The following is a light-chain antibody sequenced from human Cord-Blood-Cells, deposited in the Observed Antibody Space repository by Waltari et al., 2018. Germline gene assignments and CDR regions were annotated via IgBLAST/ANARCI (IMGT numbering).Light chain of an antibody. CDR2: WAS. Sequence: DIVMTQSPDSLAVSLGERATINCKSSQSVLYSSNNKNYLAWYQQKPGQHPKLIIYWASTREAGVPDRFSGSGSGTDFTLTISSLQAEDVAVYYCQQYYSTPYTFGQGTKLEIK. CDR1: QSVLYSSNNKNY. V-gene: IGKV4-1*01. CDR3: QQYYSTPYT. J-gene: IGKJ2*01.